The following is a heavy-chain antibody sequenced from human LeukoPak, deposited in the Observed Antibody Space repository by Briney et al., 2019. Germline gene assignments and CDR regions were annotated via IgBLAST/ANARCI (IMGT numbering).Heavy chain of an antibody. D-gene: IGHD3-10*01. CDR3: AREVDPGGAFGELFLYYYYYYGMDV. J-gene: IGHJ6*02. Sequence: PGGSLRLSCAASEFTFSAYGMNWVRQAPGKGLEWVSSISSSSSYIYYADSVKGRFTISRDNAKNSLYLQMNSLRAEDTAVYYCAREVDPGGAFGELFLYYYYYYGMDVWGQGTTVTVSS. CDR2: ISSSSSYI. V-gene: IGHV3-21*01. CDR1: EFTFSAYG.